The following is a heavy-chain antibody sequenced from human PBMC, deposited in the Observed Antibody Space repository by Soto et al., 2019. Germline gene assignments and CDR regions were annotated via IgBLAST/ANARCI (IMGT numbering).Heavy chain of an antibody. CDR3: ARDLLGFGYTYADV. V-gene: IGHV1-69*12. J-gene: IGHJ6*01. Sequence: QVQLVQSGAEVKKPGSSVKVSCKASGGTFSNYALISWVRQAPGQGLEWMGGIIPIDATVNYAQKFQGRITITAVESKSTAYMDLGSLRSEDTAVYYCARDLLGFGYTYADVWGQGTTVTVSS. D-gene: IGHD3-10*01. CDR2: IIPIDATV. CDR1: GGTFSNYA.